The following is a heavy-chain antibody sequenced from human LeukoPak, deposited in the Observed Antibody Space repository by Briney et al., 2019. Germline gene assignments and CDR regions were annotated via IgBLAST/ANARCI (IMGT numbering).Heavy chain of an antibody. Sequence: SETLSLTCAVYGGSFSGYYWSWIRQPPGKGLEWIGEINHSGSTNYSPSLKSRVTISVDTSKNQFSLKLSSATAADTAVYYCARRSRQQLLIWGQGTLVTVSS. CDR1: GGSFSGYY. D-gene: IGHD6-13*01. V-gene: IGHV4-34*01. CDR3: ARRSRQQLLI. J-gene: IGHJ4*02. CDR2: INHSGST.